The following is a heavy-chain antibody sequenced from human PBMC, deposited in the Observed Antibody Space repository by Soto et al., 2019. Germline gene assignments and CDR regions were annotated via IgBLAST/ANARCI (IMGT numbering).Heavy chain of an antibody. J-gene: IGHJ6*02. D-gene: IGHD3-9*01. CDR2: IYYSGST. Sequence: SETLSLTCTVSGGSISSSSYYWGWIRQPPWKGLEWIGSIYYSGSTYYNPSLKSRVTISVDTSKNQFSLKLSSVTAADTAVYYCATMTGADYYYGMDVWGQGXTVTVYS. CDR3: ATMTGADYYYGMDV. CDR1: GGSISSSSYY. V-gene: IGHV4-39*01.